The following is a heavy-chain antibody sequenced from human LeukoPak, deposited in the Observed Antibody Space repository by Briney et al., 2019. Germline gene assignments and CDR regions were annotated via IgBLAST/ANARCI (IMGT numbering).Heavy chain of an antibody. CDR2: IYSADTT. D-gene: IGHD6-19*01. CDR1: GFTVSSTY. CDR3: ARASQWLAFDY. Sequence: PGGSLRLFCAASGFTVSSTYMTWVRQAPGKGLEWVSLIYSADTTSYADSVEGRFAISRDSSKNTLYLQMNSLRAEDTAVYFCARASQWLAFDYWGQGTPVTVSS. V-gene: IGHV3-66*01. J-gene: IGHJ4*02.